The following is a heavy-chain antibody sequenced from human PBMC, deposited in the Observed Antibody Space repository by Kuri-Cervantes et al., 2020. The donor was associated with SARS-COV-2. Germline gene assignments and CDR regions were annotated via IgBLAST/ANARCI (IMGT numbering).Heavy chain of an antibody. CDR3: AKVETANLDY. CDR1: GFTFNNSA. J-gene: IGHJ4*02. CDR2: VRRDGSNY. Sequence: GGSLRLSCAASGFTFNNSAMYWVRQAPGKGLEGVGFVRRDGSNYYYADSVKGRFTISRDNSKNSLYLEMNSLRPEDTAVYYCAKVETANLDYWGQGTLVTVSS. V-gene: IGHV3-30*02. D-gene: IGHD2-21*02.